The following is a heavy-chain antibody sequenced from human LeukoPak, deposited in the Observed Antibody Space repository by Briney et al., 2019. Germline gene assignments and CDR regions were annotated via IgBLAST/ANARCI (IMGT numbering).Heavy chain of an antibody. J-gene: IGHJ4*02. D-gene: IGHD3-9*01. CDR1: GFTFSSYA. V-gene: IGHV3-23*01. CDR2: ISGSGGST. Sequence: PGGSLRLSCAASGFTFSSYAMSWVRQAPGKGLEWVSAISGSGGSTYYADSVKGRFTISRDNSKNTLYLQMNSLRAEDTAVYYCATTRYFDWLLSGNDYWGQGTLVTVSS. CDR3: ATTRYFDWLLSGNDY.